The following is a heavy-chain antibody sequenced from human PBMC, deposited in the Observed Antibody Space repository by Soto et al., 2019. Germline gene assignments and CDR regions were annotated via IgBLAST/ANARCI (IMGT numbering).Heavy chain of an antibody. J-gene: IGHJ4*02. CDR1: GFTFSSYG. V-gene: IGHV3-33*01. D-gene: IGHD3-22*01. CDR3: ARDDEPYYYDSSGYYFDY. Sequence: PGGSLRLSCAASGFTFSSYGMHWVRQAPGKGLEWVAVIWYDGSNKYYADSVKGRFTISRDNSKNTLYLQMNSLRAEDTAVYYCARDDEPYYYDSSGYYFDYWGQGTLVTVSS. CDR2: IWYDGSNK.